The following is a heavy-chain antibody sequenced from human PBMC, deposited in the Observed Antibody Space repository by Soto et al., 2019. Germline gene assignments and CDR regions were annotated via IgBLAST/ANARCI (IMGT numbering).Heavy chain of an antibody. CDR1: GFSLSTSGVG. J-gene: IGHJ4*02. V-gene: IGHV2-5*02. Sequence: QITLKESGPTLVKPTQTLTLTCTFSGFSLSTSGVGVGWIRQPPGKALEWLALIYWDDDKRYSPSLKSRLTITXXTXKXXVVLTMTNMDPVDTATYYCAHPCIAVAGTSYYFDYWGQGTLVTVSS. D-gene: IGHD6-19*01. CDR3: AHPCIAVAGTSYYFDY. CDR2: IYWDDDK.